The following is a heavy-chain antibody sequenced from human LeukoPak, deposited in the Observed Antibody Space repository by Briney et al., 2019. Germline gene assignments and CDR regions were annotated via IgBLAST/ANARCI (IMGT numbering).Heavy chain of an antibody. D-gene: IGHD6-13*01. Sequence: GGSLRLSCAASGFTFSSYGMHWVRQAPGKGLEWVAVIWYDGSNKYYADSVKGRFTISRDNSKNTLDLQMNSLRPEDTALYYCARNQGDPGIAAAGFFDSWGQGTLVTVSS. CDR3: ARNQGDPGIAAAGFFDS. V-gene: IGHV3-33*01. J-gene: IGHJ4*02. CDR2: IWYDGSNK. CDR1: GFTFSSYG.